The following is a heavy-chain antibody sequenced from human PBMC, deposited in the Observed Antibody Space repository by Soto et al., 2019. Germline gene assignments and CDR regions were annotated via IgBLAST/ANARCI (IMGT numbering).Heavy chain of an antibody. Sequence: GLEWMGWINPNSGGTNYAQKFQGWVTMTRDTSISTAYMELSRLRSDDTAVYYCARLGYCSSTSCYGYDYWLHGTLVIVSS. J-gene: IGHJ4*01. D-gene: IGHD2-2*01. CDR2: INPNSGGT. CDR3: ARLGYCSSTSCYGYDY. V-gene: IGHV1-2*04.